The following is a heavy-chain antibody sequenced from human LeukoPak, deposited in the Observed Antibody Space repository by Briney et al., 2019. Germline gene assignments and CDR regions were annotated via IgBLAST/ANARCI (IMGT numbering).Heavy chain of an antibody. CDR3: ARDSTIFGVVAWGYGMDV. D-gene: IGHD3-3*01. Sequence: GSSVKVSCKASGGTFSSYAISWVRQAPGQGLEWMGRIIPILGIANYAQKFQGRVTITADKSTSTAYMELSSLRSEDTAVYYCARDSTIFGVVAWGYGMDVWGQGTTVTVSS. CDR2: IIPILGIA. CDR1: GGTFSSYA. J-gene: IGHJ6*02. V-gene: IGHV1-69*04.